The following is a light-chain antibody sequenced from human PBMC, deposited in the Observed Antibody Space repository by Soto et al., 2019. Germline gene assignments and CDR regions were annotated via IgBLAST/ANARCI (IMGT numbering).Light chain of an antibody. J-gene: IGKJ4*01. Sequence: EIVLTQSPGTLSLSLGERATLSCRASQSVSSSYLARYQQKPGQAPRLLIYGASSRATGIPDRFSGSGSGTDFTLTISRLEPEDFAVYYCQQYGSSPLTFGGGTKVDIK. CDR3: QQYGSSPLT. CDR1: QSVSSSY. CDR2: GAS. V-gene: IGKV3-20*01.